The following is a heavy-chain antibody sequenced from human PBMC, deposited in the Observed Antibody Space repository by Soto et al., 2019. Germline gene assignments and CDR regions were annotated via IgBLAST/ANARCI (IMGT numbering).Heavy chain of an antibody. V-gene: IGHV3-23*01. CDR3: AKGIVVVRAATGCSLDV. CDR1: GFTFSSFA. J-gene: IGHJ6*02. CDR2: ISGSGGST. Sequence: EVQLLESGGGLVQPGGSLRLSCAASGFTFSSFAMSWVRQAPGKGLEWVSAISGSGGSTYYADSVKGRFTISRDNSKNALYLPLDSVRAEETAVYYCAKGIVVVRAATGCSLDVWGQGTTVTVSS. D-gene: IGHD2-2*01.